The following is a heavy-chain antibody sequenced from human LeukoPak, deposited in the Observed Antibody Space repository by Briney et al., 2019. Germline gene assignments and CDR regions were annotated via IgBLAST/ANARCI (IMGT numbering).Heavy chain of an antibody. CDR3: TRALGYPYYAMDV. CDR2: SNAGNGNT. CDR1: GYTFTSYA. V-gene: IGHV1-3*01. D-gene: IGHD5-12*01. J-gene: IGHJ6*02. Sequence: GASVKVSCKASGYTFTSYAMHWVRQAPGQRLEWMGWSNAGNGNTKYSQEFQGRVTTTRDTFANTIYMELSSLRSEDTAVYYCTRALGYPYYAMDVWGQGTTVTVSS.